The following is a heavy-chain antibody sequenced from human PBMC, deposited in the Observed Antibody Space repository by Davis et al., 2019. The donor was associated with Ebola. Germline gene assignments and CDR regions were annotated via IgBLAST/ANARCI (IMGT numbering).Heavy chain of an antibody. CDR2: ISGKTGNT. D-gene: IGHD3-16*01. Sequence: GESLKISCAASGFTFSIYGLYWVRQAPGKGLEWVATISGKTGNTYYADSVKGRFTISRDNAKNSLYLQMNGLRDEDTAVYYCASWGPSRGYWGQGTLVTVSS. CDR3: ASWGPSRGY. CDR1: GFTFSIYG. J-gene: IGHJ4*02. V-gene: IGHV3-21*06.